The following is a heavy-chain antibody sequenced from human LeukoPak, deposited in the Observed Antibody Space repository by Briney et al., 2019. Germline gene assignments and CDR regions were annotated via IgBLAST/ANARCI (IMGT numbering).Heavy chain of an antibody. D-gene: IGHD2-21*01. Sequence: GGSLRLSCAASGFSFSRYWMTWVRQAPGKGLEWVANTREDGGERYYVDSVKGRFTISRDNAKNSLYLQINSLRVGDTAVYYCARVARLGDAFDIWGQGTMVTVSS. V-gene: IGHV3-7*01. CDR2: TREDGGER. CDR1: GFSFSRYW. J-gene: IGHJ3*02. CDR3: ARVARLGDAFDI.